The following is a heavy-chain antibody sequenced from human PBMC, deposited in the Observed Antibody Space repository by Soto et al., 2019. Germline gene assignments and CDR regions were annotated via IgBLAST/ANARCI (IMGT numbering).Heavy chain of an antibody. V-gene: IGHV4-4*02. Sequence: QVQLQESGPGLVKPSGTLSLTCAVSGDSISSRNWWTWVRQPPGKGLEWIGEIYHSGSTNYSPTLKSRVTISVDMSKHEFSLQLTSVTAADTAVYYCARGGNVAAAGTIYLDSWGQGTLVTVSS. CDR2: IYHSGST. J-gene: IGHJ4*02. CDR1: GDSISSRNW. D-gene: IGHD6-13*01. CDR3: ARGGNVAAAGTIYLDS.